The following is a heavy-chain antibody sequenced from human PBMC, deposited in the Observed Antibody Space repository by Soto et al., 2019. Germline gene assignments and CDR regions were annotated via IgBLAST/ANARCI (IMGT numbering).Heavy chain of an antibody. J-gene: IGHJ4*02. D-gene: IGHD6-19*01. V-gene: IGHV1-3*05. Sequence: QVQLVQSGAEEKKPGASVKVSCKASGYTFTGYAMHWVRQAPGQRLEWMGWINAGNGNTKYSQKFQGRVTITRDTSASTAYMKLSSLRSEDTAVYYCARAVAVAADFDYWGQATLVTVSS. CDR3: ARAVAVAADFDY. CDR2: INAGNGNT. CDR1: GYTFTGYA.